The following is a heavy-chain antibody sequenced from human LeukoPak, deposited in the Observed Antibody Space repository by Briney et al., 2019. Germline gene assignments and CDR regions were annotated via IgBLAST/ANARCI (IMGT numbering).Heavy chain of an antibody. D-gene: IGHD4/OR15-4a*01. CDR2: VFFSGNT. Sequence: NPSETLSLTCTVSGGSISGSSYYWGWIRQPPGKGLDWIGGVFFSGNTYYNPSLKSRVTISVDTSKNQFSLRLSSVTAADTAVYYCARDDDGGGTFDPWGQGTLVTVSS. J-gene: IGHJ5*02. CDR3: ARDDDGGGTFDP. V-gene: IGHV4-39*07. CDR1: GGSISGSSYY.